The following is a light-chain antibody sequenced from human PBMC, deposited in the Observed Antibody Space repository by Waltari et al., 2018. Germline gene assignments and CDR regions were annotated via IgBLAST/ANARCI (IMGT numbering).Light chain of an antibody. J-gene: IGKJ4*01. CDR3: HQYDTAPHT. CDR2: GAS. Sequence: EIVLTQSPGTLSLSLGAGATLSCRARQGVRHNWLAWYHQRPGQAPRLLIYGASTRGTGITDKFIGSGSGTDFILTIRRLEPEDFGVYYCHQYDTAPHTFGGGTKVEIK. CDR1: QGVRHNW. V-gene: IGKV3-20*01.